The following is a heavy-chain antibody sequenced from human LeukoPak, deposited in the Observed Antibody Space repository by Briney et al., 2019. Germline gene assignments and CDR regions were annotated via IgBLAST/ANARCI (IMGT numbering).Heavy chain of an antibody. V-gene: IGHV1-8*01. D-gene: IGHD3-22*01. CDR1: GYTFSNYD. Sequence: GASVKVSCKASGYTFSNYDINWVRQATGQGLEWMGWVNPNSGKTGYVQKFQGRVIMTRDTSISTAYMELNSLRSDDTAVYYCARDRPLIYYDSSYTFDYWGQGTPVTVSS. J-gene: IGHJ4*02. CDR3: ARDRPLIYYDSSYTFDY. CDR2: VNPNSGKT.